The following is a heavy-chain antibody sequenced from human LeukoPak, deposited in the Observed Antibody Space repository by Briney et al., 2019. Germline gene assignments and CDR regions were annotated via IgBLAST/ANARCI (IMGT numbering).Heavy chain of an antibody. CDR1: GFIFSSYA. CDR3: AKDQGSLPTLNWFDP. J-gene: IGHJ5*02. V-gene: IGHV3-23*01. D-gene: IGHD2-15*01. CDR2: ISGSGDST. Sequence: GGSLRLSCAASGFIFSSYAMNWVRQAPGKGLEWVSSISGSGDSTYSADSVKGRFTISRDNSKNTLYLRMNSLRAEDTAVYYCAKDQGSLPTLNWFDPWGQGTLVTVSS.